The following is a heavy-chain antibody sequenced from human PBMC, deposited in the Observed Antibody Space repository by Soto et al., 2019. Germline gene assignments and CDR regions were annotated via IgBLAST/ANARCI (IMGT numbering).Heavy chain of an antibody. CDR2: IYYSGST. CDR1: GDSVSSGLYY. Sequence: SETLSLTCTVSGDSVSSGLYYWGWVRQPPGKGLEWIGYIYYSGSTNYNPSLENRVTMSLATSKNQFSLRLRSVAAADTAVYYCVRQYSGEGSGGLRYHAFAGWGKGSMVTVAS. V-gene: IGHV4-61*01. J-gene: IGHJ3*01. D-gene: IGHD2-15*01. CDR3: VRQYSGEGSGGLRYHAFAG.